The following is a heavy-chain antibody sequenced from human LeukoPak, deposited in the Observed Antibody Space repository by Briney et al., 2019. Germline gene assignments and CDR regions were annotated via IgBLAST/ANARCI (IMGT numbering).Heavy chain of an antibody. CDR1: GYTFTGYY. J-gene: IGHJ3*02. CDR3: ARAGIWDYSDTSGYHNGAFDI. V-gene: IGHV1-2*02. D-gene: IGHD3-22*01. Sequence: ASVKVSCKASGYTFTGYYIHWVRQAPGQGLEWMGWIKPNSGGTNYAQKFQGRVTMTRDTSISTVYMELSRLRSDDTAVYYCARAGIWDYSDTSGYHNGAFDIWGQGTMVTVSS. CDR2: IKPNSGGT.